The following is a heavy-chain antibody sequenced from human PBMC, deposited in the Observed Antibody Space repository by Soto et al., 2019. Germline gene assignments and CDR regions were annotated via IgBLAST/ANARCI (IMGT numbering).Heavy chain of an antibody. CDR2: IKSKTDGGTT. Sequence: GGSLRLSCAASGFTFSNAWMSWVRQAPGKGLEWVGRIKSKTDGGTTDYAAPVKGRFTISRDDSKNTLYLQMNSLKTEDTAVYYCTSRITIVGVPSRYFQYWGQGTLVTFSS. CDR1: GFTFSNAW. D-gene: IGHD3-3*01. J-gene: IGHJ1*01. V-gene: IGHV3-15*01. CDR3: TSRITIVGVPSRYFQY.